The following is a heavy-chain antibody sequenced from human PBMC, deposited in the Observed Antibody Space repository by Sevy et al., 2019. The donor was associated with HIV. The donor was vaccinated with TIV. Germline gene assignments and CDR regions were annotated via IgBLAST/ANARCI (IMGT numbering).Heavy chain of an antibody. CDR1: GGTFSSYA. J-gene: IGHJ4*02. Sequence: ASVKVSCKASGGTFSSYAISWVRQAPGQGLEWMGGIIPIFGTANYAQKFQGRVTITADESTSTAYMELSSLRSEDTAVYYCARDPRIAVAGNYFDYWGQGTLVTVSS. D-gene: IGHD6-19*01. CDR2: IIPIFGTA. V-gene: IGHV1-69*13. CDR3: ARDPRIAVAGNYFDY.